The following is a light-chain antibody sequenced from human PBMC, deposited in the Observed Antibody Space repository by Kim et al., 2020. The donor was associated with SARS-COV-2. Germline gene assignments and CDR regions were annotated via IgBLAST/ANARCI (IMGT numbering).Light chain of an antibody. CDR3: AAWDDSLNVWV. J-gene: IGLJ3*02. CDR2: GNS. Sequence: GQRVTISWSGSSSNIGINIVSWFQQLPGTAPKLLIYGNSQRPSGVPDRFSGSKSGTSASLAISGLQSEDEADYYCAAWDDSLNVWVLGGGTQLTVL. CDR1: SSNIGINI. V-gene: IGLV1-44*01.